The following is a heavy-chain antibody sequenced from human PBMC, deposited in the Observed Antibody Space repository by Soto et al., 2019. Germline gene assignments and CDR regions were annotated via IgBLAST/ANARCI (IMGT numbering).Heavy chain of an antibody. CDR1: EFTFSSNA. D-gene: IGHD5-12*01. CDR2: ITGSGSTT. J-gene: IGHJ4*02. CDR3: AKVNWDSGRDDDF. Sequence: EVQLLESGGGLVQPGGSLRLSCAASEFTFSSNAMHWVRQAPGKGLEWVSGITGSGSTTFYSDSVKGRFTVSRDNAESTLYLQMNSLRAEDTGVYYCAKVNWDSGRDDDFWGQGTLVTVSA. V-gene: IGHV3-23*01.